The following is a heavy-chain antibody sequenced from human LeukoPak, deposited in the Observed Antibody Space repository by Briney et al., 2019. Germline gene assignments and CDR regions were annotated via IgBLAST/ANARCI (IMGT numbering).Heavy chain of an antibody. D-gene: IGHD6-13*01. CDR3: ASLWGDSSSWSPRYYYGMDV. V-gene: IGHV4-39*07. J-gene: IGHJ6*02. Sequence: SETLSLTCTVSGGSIGSSSYYWGWIRQPPGKGLEWIGNFYYSGSTYYNPSLKSRVTMSVDTSKNQFSLKLSSVTAADTAVYYCASLWGDSSSWSPRYYYGMDVWGQGTTVTVSS. CDR2: FYYSGST. CDR1: GGSIGSSSYY.